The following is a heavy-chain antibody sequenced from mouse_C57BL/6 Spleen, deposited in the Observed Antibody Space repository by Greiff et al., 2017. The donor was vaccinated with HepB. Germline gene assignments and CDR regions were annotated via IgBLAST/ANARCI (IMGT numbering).Heavy chain of an antibody. V-gene: IGHV7-3*01. CDR1: GFTFTDYY. J-gene: IGHJ3*01. CDR2: IRNKANGYTT. CDR3: ARHYYGSSPWFAY. Sequence: EVQLVESGGGLVQPGGSLSLSCAASGFTFTDYYMSWVRQPPGKALEWLGFIRNKANGYTTEYSASVKGRFTISRDNSQSILYLQMNALRAEDSATYYWARHYYGSSPWFAYWGQGTLVTVSA. D-gene: IGHD1-1*01.